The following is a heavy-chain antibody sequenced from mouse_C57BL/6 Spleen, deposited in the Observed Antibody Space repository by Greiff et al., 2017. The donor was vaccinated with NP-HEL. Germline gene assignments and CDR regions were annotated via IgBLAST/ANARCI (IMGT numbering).Heavy chain of an antibody. Sequence: VQLQQSGAELVKPGASVKLSCKASGYTFTSYWMQWVKQRPGQGLEWIGEIDPSDSYTNYNQKFKGKATLTVDPSSSTAYMQLSSLTSEDSAVYYCAREGLPFAYWGQGTLVTVSA. CDR3: AREGLPFAY. CDR2: IDPSDSYT. CDR1: GYTFTSYW. J-gene: IGHJ3*01. D-gene: IGHD2-4*01. V-gene: IGHV1-50*01.